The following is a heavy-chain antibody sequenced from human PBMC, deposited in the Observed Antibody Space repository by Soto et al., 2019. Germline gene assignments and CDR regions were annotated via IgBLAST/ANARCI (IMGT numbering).Heavy chain of an antibody. CDR1: GGSISSYY. CDR2: IYYSGST. J-gene: IGHJ4*02. V-gene: IGHV4-59*01. D-gene: IGHD2-15*01. Sequence: QVQLQESGPGLVKPSETLSLTCTVSGGSISSYYWSWIRQPPAKGLEWIGYIYYSGSTNYNPSLKSRVTISVDTSKNQFSLKLSSVTAADTAVYYCARARVATPRYLYFDYWGQGTLVTVSS. CDR3: ARARVATPRYLYFDY.